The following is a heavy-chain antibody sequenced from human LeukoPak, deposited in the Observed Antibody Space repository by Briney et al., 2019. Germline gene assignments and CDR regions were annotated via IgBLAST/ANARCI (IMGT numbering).Heavy chain of an antibody. V-gene: IGHV4-39*01. Sequence: SETLSLTCTVSGGSISSSSYYWGWIRQPPGKGLEWIGSIYYSGSTYYNPSLKSRVTISVDTSKNQFSLKLSSVTAADTAVYYCARGSGFHSGSGARYYDFWSGYYTWFDPWGQGTLVTVSS. CDR3: ARGSGFHSGSGARYYDFWSGYYTWFDP. CDR1: GGSISSSSYY. J-gene: IGHJ5*02. CDR2: IYYSGST. D-gene: IGHD3-3*01.